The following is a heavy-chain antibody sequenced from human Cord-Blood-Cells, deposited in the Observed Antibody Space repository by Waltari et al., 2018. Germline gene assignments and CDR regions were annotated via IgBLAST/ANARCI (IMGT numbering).Heavy chain of an antibody. CDR1: GYTLTELS. V-gene: IGHV1-24*01. Sequence: QVQLVQSGAEVKKPGASVKVSCKVSGYTLTELSMHWVRRAPGKGLGWMGGFDPDEGETSNEQKSQGRFTMTEDTATDTAYMERSSMRSEEPAVYYCATETSLLERRYYYGMDVWGQGTTVTVSS. D-gene: IGHD1-1*01. CDR3: ATETSLLERRYYYGMDV. J-gene: IGHJ6*02. CDR2: FDPDEGET.